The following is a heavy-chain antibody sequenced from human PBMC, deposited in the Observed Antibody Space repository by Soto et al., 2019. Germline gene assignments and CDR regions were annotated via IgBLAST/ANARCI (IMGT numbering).Heavy chain of an antibody. J-gene: IGHJ4*02. D-gene: IGHD3-9*01. CDR1: GFTFSSYG. Sequence: GGSLRLSCAASGFTFSSYGMHWVRQAPGKGLEWVAVISYDGSNKYYADSVKGRFTISRDNSKNTLYLQMNSLRAEDTAVYYCAKDLPPFDPGVLLFGGQGTLVTVSS. CDR2: ISYDGSNK. V-gene: IGHV3-30*18. CDR3: AKDLPPFDPGVLLF.